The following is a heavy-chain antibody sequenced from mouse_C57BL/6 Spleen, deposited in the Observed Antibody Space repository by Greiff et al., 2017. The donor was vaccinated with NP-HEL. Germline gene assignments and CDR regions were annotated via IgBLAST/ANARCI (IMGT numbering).Heavy chain of an antibody. CDR2: IHPNSGST. J-gene: IGHJ3*01. V-gene: IGHV1-64*01. CDR1: GYTFTSYW. Sequence: QVQLQQPGAELVKPGASVKLSCKASGYTFTSYWMHWVKQRPGQGLEWIGMIHPNSGSTNYNEKFKSKATLTVDKSSSTAYMQLSSLTSEDSAVYYGARDTTVVESAWFAYWGQGTLVTVSA. CDR3: ARDTTVVESAWFAY. D-gene: IGHD1-1*01.